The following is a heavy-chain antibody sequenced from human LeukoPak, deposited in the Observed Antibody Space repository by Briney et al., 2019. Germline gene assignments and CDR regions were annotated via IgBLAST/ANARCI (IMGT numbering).Heavy chain of an antibody. Sequence: GRSLRFSCEASGFTFSIYAMHWVRQAPGKGLEWVAVISYDGSNEYYADSVKGRFTISRDNSKNMLYLQMNSLTAEDTSVYYCVGDSSGYYPTFDYWGQGTLVAVSS. J-gene: IGHJ4*02. D-gene: IGHD3-22*01. V-gene: IGHV3-30*04. CDR3: VGDSSGYYPTFDY. CDR1: GFTFSIYA. CDR2: ISYDGSNE.